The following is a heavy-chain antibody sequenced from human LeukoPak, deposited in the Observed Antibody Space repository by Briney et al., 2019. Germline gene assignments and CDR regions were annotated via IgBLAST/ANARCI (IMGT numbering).Heavy chain of an antibody. CDR1: GFTFSSYA. V-gene: IGHV3-7*03. J-gene: IGHJ4*02. D-gene: IGHD1-26*01. CDR2: IKQDGSEK. Sequence: GGSLRLSCAASGFTFSSYAMHWVRQAPGKGLEWVANIKQDGSEKYYVDSLKGRFTISRDNAKNSLYLQINSLRADDTAIYYCARDSGRFYIDYWGQGTLVTVSS. CDR3: ARDSGRFYIDY.